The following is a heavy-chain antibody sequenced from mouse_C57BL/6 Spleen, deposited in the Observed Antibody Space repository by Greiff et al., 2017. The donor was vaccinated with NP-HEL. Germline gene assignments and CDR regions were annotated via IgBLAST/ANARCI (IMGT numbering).Heavy chain of an antibody. CDR1: GYSFTGYY. CDR2: INPSTGGT. V-gene: IGHV1-42*01. J-gene: IGHJ4*01. D-gene: IGHD1-1*01. CDR3: ASFITTSYYYAMDY. Sequence: EVQLQQSGPELVKPGASVKISCKASGYSFTGYYMNWVKQSPEKSLEWIGEINPSTGGTTYNQKFKAKATLTVDKSSSTAYMQLKSLTSEDSAVYYCASFITTSYYYAMDYWGQGTSVTVSS.